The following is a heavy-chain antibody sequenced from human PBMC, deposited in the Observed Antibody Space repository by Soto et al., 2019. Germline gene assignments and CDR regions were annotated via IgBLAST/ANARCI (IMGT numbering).Heavy chain of an antibody. CDR3: ARALGVVTHDY. CDR2: INAGNGNT. Sequence: QVQLVQSGAEVKKPGASVKVSCKASGYTFTSYAMHWVRQAPGQRLEWMGWINAGNGNTKYSQKFQGRVTITRVTSASTAYMQPSSLRSEAPAVYYWARALGVVTHDYWGEGTLVTVSS. D-gene: IGHD2-15*01. CDR1: GYTFTSYA. J-gene: IGHJ4*02. V-gene: IGHV1-3*01.